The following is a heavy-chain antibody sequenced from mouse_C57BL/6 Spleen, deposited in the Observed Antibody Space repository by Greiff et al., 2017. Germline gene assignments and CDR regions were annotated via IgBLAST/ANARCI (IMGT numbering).Heavy chain of an antibody. V-gene: IGHV5-4*01. J-gene: IGHJ2*01. D-gene: IGHD4-1*01. CDR2: ISDGGSYT. CDR3: ARNWDEEYFDY. Sequence: EVQLVESGGGLVKPGGSLTLSCAASGFTFSSYAMSWVRQTPEKRLEWVATISDGGSYTYYPDNVKGRFTISRDNAKNNLYLQMSHLKSEDTAMDYCARNWDEEYFDYWGQGTTLTVSS. CDR1: GFTFSSYA.